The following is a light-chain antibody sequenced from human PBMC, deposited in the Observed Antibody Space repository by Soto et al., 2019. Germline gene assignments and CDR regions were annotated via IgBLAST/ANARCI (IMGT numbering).Light chain of an antibody. V-gene: IGLV1-44*01. CDR1: SSNIGRNT. J-gene: IGLJ1*01. CDR2: SNN. CDR3: QSYDSSLSGYV. Sequence: QSVLAQPPSASGTPGQRVTISCSGSSSNIGRNTVSWHQHLPGTAPKVLIYSNNQRPSGVPDRFSGSKSGTSASLAITGLQAEDEADYYCQSYDSSLSGYVFGTGTKLTVL.